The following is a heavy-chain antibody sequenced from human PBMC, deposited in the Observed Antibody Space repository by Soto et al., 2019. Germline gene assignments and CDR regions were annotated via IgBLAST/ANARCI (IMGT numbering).Heavy chain of an antibody. Sequence: ASVKVSCKASGYTFTSYAMHWVRQAPGQRLEWMGWINAGNGNTKYAQKFQGRVTITTDTSASTAYMELRSLRSEDTAVYYCAREHDKFDPSPLPSFEHWGQGTLVTVSS. CDR1: GYTFTSYA. CDR3: AREHDKFDPSPLPSFEH. V-gene: IGHV1-3*01. D-gene: IGHD3-9*01. J-gene: IGHJ1*01. CDR2: INAGNGNT.